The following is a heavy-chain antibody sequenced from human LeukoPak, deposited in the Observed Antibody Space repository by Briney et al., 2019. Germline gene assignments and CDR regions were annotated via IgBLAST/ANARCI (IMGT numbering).Heavy chain of an antibody. CDR3: AKDVDSSGYVGSEFDY. V-gene: IGHV3-23*01. CDR2: ISGSGGST. D-gene: IGHD3-22*01. J-gene: IGHJ4*02. Sequence: GGSLRLSCAASGFTFSSYAMSWVRQAPGKGLEWVSAISGSGGSTYYADSVKGRFTISRDNSKNTLYLQMNSLRAEDTAVYYCAKDVDSSGYVGSEFDYWGQGTLVTVSS. CDR1: GFTFSSYA.